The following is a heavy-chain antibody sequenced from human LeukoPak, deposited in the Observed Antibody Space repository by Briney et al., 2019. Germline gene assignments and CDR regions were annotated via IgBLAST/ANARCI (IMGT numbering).Heavy chain of an antibody. V-gene: IGHV1-69*13. J-gene: IGHJ4*02. CDR1: GGTFSSYA. CDR3: ARDRINSGSYYSTFDY. Sequence: GASVKVSCKASGGTFSSYAISWVRQAPGQGLEWMGGIIPIFGTANYAQKFQGRVTITADESTSTAYMELSSLRPEDTAVYYCARDRINSGSYYSTFDYWGQGTLVTVSS. D-gene: IGHD1-26*01. CDR2: IIPIFGTA.